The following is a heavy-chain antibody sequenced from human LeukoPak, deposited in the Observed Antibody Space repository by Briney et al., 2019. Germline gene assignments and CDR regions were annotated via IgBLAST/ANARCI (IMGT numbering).Heavy chain of an antibody. J-gene: IGHJ4*02. CDR1: GFTFNNYW. CDR2: INSDGTTT. D-gene: IGHD6-13*01. CDR3: ARLSGIAAAGQVY. V-gene: IGHV3-74*01. Sequence: LSGGSLRLSCAASGFTFNNYWMHWVRQAPGKGLVRVSHINSDGTTTNYADSVKGRFTISRDNAKNTLYLQMNSLRAEDTAVYYCARLSGIAAAGQVYWGQGTLVTVSS.